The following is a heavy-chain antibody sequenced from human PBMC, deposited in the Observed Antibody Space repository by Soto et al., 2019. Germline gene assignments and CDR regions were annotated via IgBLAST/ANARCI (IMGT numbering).Heavy chain of an antibody. CDR2: IYYSGST. V-gene: IGHV4-39*01. Sequence: SETPSLTCTVSGGSIISNNYYWGWIRQPPGKGLEWIGTIYYSGSTYYNLSLKSRITISVDTSRNQFSLKMTSVTAADTAVFYCARLSMCSGDSCYSSDYWGPGTLVTV. D-gene: IGHD2-15*01. CDR1: GGSIISNNYY. CDR3: ARLSMCSGDSCYSSDY. J-gene: IGHJ4*02.